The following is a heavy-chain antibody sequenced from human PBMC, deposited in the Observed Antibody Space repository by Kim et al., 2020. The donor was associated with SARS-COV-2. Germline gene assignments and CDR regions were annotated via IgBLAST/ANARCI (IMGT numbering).Heavy chain of an antibody. CDR3: ARDSAGFLEWPQWFDY. V-gene: IGHV3-48*02. CDR1: GFTFSSYS. J-gene: IGHJ4*02. D-gene: IGHD3-3*01. CDR2: ISSSSSTI. Sequence: GGSLRLSCAASGFTFSSYSMNWVRQAPGKGLEWVSYISSSSSTIYYADSVKGRFTISRDNAKNSLYLQMNSLRDEDTAVYYCARDSAGFLEWPQWFDYWGQGTLVTVSS.